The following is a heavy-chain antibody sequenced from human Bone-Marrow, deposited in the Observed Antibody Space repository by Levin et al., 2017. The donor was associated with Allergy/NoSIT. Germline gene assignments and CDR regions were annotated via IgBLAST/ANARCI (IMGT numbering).Heavy chain of an antibody. CDR1: GFTFSSYA. J-gene: IGHJ4*02. Sequence: ETLSLTCAASGFTFSSYAMSWVRQAPGKGLEWVSAISGSGGSTYYADSVKGRFTISRDNSKNTLYLQMNSLRAEDTAVYYCAKDWQQQLGHFDYWGQGTLVTVSS. D-gene: IGHD6-13*01. CDR2: ISGSGGST. V-gene: IGHV3-23*01. CDR3: AKDWQQQLGHFDY.